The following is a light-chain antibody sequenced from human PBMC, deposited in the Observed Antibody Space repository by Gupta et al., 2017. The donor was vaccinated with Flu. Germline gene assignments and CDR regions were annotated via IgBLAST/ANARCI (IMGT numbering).Light chain of an antibody. Sequence: SALIQPVSASATPGKSITISCIGTSRDIGAYTYVSWYQQNPNKAPKLMIYEVRNRPKGVSSRYSGSKSGNTASLTISGLQADDEADYYCGSYTGSGKVFGGGTKVAVL. CDR2: EVR. CDR1: SRDIGAYTY. CDR3: GSYTGSGKV. J-gene: IGLJ3*02. V-gene: IGLV2-14*01.